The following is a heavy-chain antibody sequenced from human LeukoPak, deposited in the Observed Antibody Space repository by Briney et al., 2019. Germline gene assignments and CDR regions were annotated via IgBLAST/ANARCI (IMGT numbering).Heavy chain of an antibody. CDR3: ARDNWGSHTDPAAGFDY. J-gene: IGHJ4*02. V-gene: IGHV1-46*01. Sequence: GASVKVSCKASGYTFTSYYMHWVRQAPGQGLEWMGIINPSGGSTSYAQKFQGRVTMTRDTSTSTVYMELSSLRSEATAVYYCARDNWGSHTDPAAGFDYWGQGTLVTVSS. D-gene: IGHD6-13*01. CDR1: GYTFTSYY. CDR2: INPSGGST.